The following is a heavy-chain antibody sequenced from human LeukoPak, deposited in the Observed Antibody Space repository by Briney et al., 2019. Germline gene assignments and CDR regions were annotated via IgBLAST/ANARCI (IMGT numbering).Heavy chain of an antibody. CDR1: GFTFSSYS. J-gene: IGHJ4*02. V-gene: IGHV3-21*01. D-gene: IGHD3-22*01. CDR2: ISSSSSYI. Sequence: GGSLRLSCAASGFTFSSYSMNWVRQAPGKGLEWVSSISSSSSYIYYTDSVKGRFTISRDNAKNSLYLQMNSLRAEDTAVYYCARDHRGYYDSSGEFDYWGQGTLVTVSS. CDR3: ARDHRGYYDSSGEFDY.